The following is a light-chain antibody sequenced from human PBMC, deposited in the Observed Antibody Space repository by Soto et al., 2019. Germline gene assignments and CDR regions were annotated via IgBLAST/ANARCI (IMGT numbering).Light chain of an antibody. CDR1: SSDVGGYNY. CDR2: EVS. J-gene: IGLJ1*01. CDR3: SSYSSSSTYV. Sequence: QSALTQPASVSGSPGQSIAVSCTGTSSDVGGYNYVSWYQKHPGKAPKLMIFEVSNRPSGVSDRFSGSKSGSTASLTISGLQAEDEADYYCSSYSSSSTYVFGTGTKLTVL. V-gene: IGLV2-14*01.